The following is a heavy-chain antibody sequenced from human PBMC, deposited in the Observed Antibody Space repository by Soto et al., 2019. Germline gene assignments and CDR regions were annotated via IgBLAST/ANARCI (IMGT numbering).Heavy chain of an antibody. CDR3: AKVEGWQSG. CDR2: ISWNSGSI. V-gene: IGHV3-9*01. J-gene: IGHJ4*02. Sequence: EVQLVESGGGLVQPGRSLRLSCAASGFTFDDYAMHWVRQAPGKGLEWVSGISWNSGSIGYADSVKGRFTISRDNAKNSLYLQMNSLRAEDTALYYCAKVEGWQSGWGQGTLVTVSS. D-gene: IGHD3-10*01. CDR1: GFTFDDYA.